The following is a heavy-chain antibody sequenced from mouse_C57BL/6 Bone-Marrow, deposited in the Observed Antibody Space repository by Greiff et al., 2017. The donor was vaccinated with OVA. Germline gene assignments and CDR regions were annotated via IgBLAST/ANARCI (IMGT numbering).Heavy chain of an antibody. Sequence: EVKVEESGPELVKPGASVKISCKASGYSFTGYYMNWVKQSPEKSLEWIGEINPSTGGTTYNQKFKAKATLTVDKSSSTAYMQLKSLTSEDSAVYYCARSFYGNYADFDYWGQGTTLTVSS. CDR2: INPSTGGT. D-gene: IGHD2-1*01. V-gene: IGHV1-42*01. CDR1: GYSFTGYY. CDR3: ARSFYGNYADFDY. J-gene: IGHJ2*01.